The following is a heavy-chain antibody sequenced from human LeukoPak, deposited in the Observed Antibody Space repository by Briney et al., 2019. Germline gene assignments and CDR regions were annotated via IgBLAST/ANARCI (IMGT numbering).Heavy chain of an antibody. CDR3: ATGEAADYYDSSGPVTGGDY. V-gene: IGHV3-48*03. J-gene: IGHJ4*02. D-gene: IGHD3-22*01. Sequence: GGSLRLSFSASGFTFSSYEMNSVRQAPGKGLEWVSYIISSGTMYYADSVKGRFTISRDNAKNSLYLQMNSLRAEDTAVYYCATGEAADYYDSSGPVTGGDYWGQGTLVTVSS. CDR1: GFTFSSYE. CDR2: IISSGTM.